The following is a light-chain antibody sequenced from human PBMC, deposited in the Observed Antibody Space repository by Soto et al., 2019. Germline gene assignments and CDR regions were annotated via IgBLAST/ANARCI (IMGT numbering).Light chain of an antibody. CDR1: QSVSSY. CDR2: DAS. CDR3: QQYNHWPLT. J-gene: IGKJ4*01. V-gene: IGKV3-11*01. Sequence: TVMTTSPGTLSVSPRATATRSCRASQSVSSYLAWYQQKPGQAPRLLIYDASNRATGIPARFSGSGSGTDFTLTISSLEPEDFAVYYCQQYNHWPLTFGGGAKVDI.